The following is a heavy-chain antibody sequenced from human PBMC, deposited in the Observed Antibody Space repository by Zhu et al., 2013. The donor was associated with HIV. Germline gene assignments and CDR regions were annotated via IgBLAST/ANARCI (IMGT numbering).Heavy chain of an antibody. Sequence: QVQLQESGRRLVKPSETLSLTCSVSGDSINTPAYYWGWVRQPPGKGLEWIGSLYYSGTTYYNPSLESRVFMSVDTSKNQFSLELTSVTAADTAVYFCARTPSGSGYFSFERWGQGTLVAVYS. J-gene: IGHJ5*02. CDR3: ARTPSGSGYFSFER. CDR2: LYYSGTT. D-gene: IGHD5-12*01. CDR1: GDSINTPAYY. V-gene: IGHV4-39*07.